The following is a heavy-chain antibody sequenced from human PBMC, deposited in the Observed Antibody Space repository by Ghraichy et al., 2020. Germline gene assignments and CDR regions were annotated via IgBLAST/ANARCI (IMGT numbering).Heavy chain of an antibody. J-gene: IGHJ3*02. Sequence: SQTLTLTCPVSGGPISSYYWSWIRQSPGKGLEWIGYIYYDENTKYNPSLKSRVTISVDTSKNQLSLKLTSVTAADTAVYYCARGRGVGATPHDAFDIWGQGTMVTVSS. V-gene: IGHV4-59*01. CDR2: IYYDENT. CDR1: GGPISSYY. D-gene: IGHD1-26*01. CDR3: ARGRGVGATPHDAFDI.